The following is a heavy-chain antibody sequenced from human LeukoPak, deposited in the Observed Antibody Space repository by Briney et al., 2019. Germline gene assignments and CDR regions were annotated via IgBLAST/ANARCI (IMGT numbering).Heavy chain of an antibody. J-gene: IGHJ3*02. Sequence: QPGGSLRLSCAASGFTLSSYEMNWVRQAPGKGLEWVSYISSGGSTIYYADSVKGRFTISRDNAKNSLYLQMNSLRAEDTAVYYCARDRAFDIWGQGTMVTVSS. V-gene: IGHV3-48*03. CDR2: ISSGGSTI. CDR3: ARDRAFDI. CDR1: GFTLSSYE.